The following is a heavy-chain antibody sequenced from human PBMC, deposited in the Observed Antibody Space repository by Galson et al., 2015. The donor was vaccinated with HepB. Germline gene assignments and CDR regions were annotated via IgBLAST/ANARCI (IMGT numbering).Heavy chain of an antibody. D-gene: IGHD1-26*01. CDR1: GFTVNSKH. V-gene: IGHV3-53*01. J-gene: IGHJ3*02. Sequence: SLRLSCAASGFTVNSKHMTWVRQAPGKGLEWVSAIHIDGRTYFADSVRGRFTISRDNSRNTLYLQMNSLRADDTAVYYCARGGGHDALDIWGQGTMVTVSS. CDR3: ARGGGHDALDI. CDR2: IHIDGRT.